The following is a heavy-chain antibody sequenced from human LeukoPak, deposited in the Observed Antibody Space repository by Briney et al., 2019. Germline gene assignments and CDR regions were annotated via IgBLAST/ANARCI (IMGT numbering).Heavy chain of an antibody. V-gene: IGHV3-23*01. CDR1: GFTFSSYG. D-gene: IGHD2-2*01. CDR2: ISGSGGST. CDR3: AKACLRVVPASPVDP. Sequence: GGTLRLSCAASGFTFSSYGMSWVRQAPGKGLEWVSAISGSGGSTYYADSVKGRFTISRDNSKNTLYLQMNSLRAEDTAVYYCAKACLRVVPASPVDPWGQGTLVTVSS. J-gene: IGHJ5*02.